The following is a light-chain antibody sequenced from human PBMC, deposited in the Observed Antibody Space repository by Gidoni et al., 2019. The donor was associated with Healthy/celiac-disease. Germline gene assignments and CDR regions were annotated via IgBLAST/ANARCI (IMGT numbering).Light chain of an antibody. J-gene: IGKJ1*01. V-gene: IGKV3-20*01. Sequence: EIVLTQSPGTLSLSPGERATLSCRASHSVSSSYIASHQKKPGKAPRLLIYGASSRATGIPDRFSGSGSGTDFTLTISRLEPEDFAVYYCQQYGSSKGTFGQGTKVEIK. CDR3: QQYGSSKGT. CDR1: HSVSSSY. CDR2: GAS.